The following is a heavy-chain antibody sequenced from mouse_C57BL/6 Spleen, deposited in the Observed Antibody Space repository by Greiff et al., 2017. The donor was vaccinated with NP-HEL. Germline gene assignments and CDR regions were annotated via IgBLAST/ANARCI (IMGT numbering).Heavy chain of an antibody. V-gene: IGHV5-4*01. D-gene: IGHD4-1*01. J-gene: IGHJ2*01. CDR1: GFTFSSYA. CDR3: ARDHVTGSYFDY. Sequence: EVHLVESGGGLVKPGGSLKLSCAASGFTFSSYAMSWVRQTPEKRLEWVATISDGGSYTYYPDNVKGRFTISRDNAKNNLYLQMSHLKSEDTAMYYCARDHVTGSYFDYWGQGTTLTVSS. CDR2: ISDGGSYT.